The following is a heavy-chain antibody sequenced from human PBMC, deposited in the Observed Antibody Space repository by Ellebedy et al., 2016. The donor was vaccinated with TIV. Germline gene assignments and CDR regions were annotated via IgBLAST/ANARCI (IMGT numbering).Heavy chain of an antibody. Sequence: PGGSLRLSCAASGISLRSYAMSWVRQAPGKGLEWVSTIGGTGGITYYRESVNGRFTVSRDTSRNTLYLQMSSLRAEDTAVCYCAKLPVAYNWNYADDYWGQGTLVTVSS. V-gene: IGHV3-23*01. CDR3: AKLPVAYNWNYADDY. CDR2: IGGTGGIT. J-gene: IGHJ4*02. D-gene: IGHD1-7*01. CDR1: GISLRSYA.